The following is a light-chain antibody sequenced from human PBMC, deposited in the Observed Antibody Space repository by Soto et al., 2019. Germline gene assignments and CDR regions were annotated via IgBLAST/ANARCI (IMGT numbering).Light chain of an antibody. J-gene: IGLJ3*02. CDR2: SNN. CDR1: SSNIGSNT. CDR3: AAWDGSLNGWV. Sequence: QSVLTQPPSASGTPGQRVTISCSGSSSNIGSNTVNWYQQLPGTAPKHLIYSNNQRPSGVPDRFSGSKSGTSASLAISGLQSEDEADYYCAAWDGSLNGWVFGGGTKVTVL. V-gene: IGLV1-44*01.